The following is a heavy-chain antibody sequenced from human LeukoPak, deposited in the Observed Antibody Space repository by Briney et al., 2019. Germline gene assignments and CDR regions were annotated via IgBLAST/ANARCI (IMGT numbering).Heavy chain of an antibody. V-gene: IGHV3-53*01. J-gene: IGHJ4*02. CDR1: GLTVSSNY. CDR3: ARDGLAGGYDSDY. D-gene: IGHD5-12*01. CDR2: MYRSDAT. Sequence: GGSLRLSCAASGLTVSSNYMSWVRQAPGKGLEWVSVMYRSDATYYADSVKGRFIMSRDSSKNTVYLQMNSLRSEDTAVYYCARDGLAGGYDSDYWGQGTLVTVSS.